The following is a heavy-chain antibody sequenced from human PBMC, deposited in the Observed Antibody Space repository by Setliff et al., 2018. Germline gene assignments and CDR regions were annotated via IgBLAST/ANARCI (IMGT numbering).Heavy chain of an antibody. CDR3: ARVRASGWIQ. CDR2: IYYSGKA. D-gene: IGHD6-19*01. CDR1: GGSISSSDFY. Sequence: SETLSLTCTVSGGSISSSDFYWGWIRQPPGKGLEWIGSIYYSGKANYNPSLKSRVTISSDTSKNHFSLDLRSVTAADTAFYYCARVRASGWIQWGQGTLVTVSS. V-gene: IGHV4-39*02. J-gene: IGHJ4*02.